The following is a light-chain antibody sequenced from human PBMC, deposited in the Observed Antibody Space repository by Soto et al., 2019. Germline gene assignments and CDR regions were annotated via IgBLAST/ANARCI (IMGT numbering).Light chain of an antibody. Sequence: DIVMTQSPDSLAVSLGERATINCKSSQSVLYSSNNKNYLAWYQQKPGQPPKLLIYWASTRESGVPDRFSGSGSGTDFTLTISRLQAEDVAVSYCQQYYSTPPSFGGGTKVEI. CDR2: WAS. CDR3: QQYYSTPPS. J-gene: IGKJ4*01. V-gene: IGKV4-1*01. CDR1: QSVLYSSNNKNY.